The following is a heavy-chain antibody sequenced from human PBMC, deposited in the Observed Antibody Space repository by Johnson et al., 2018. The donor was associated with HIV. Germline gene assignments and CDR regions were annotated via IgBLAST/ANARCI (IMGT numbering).Heavy chain of an antibody. Sequence: VQLVESGGGLVQPGRSLRLSCAASGFTFDDYAMHWVRQAPGKGLEWVSGIRWNSGSIGYADSVKGRFTISRDNAKNSLYLQVNSLRAEDTAVYYCARSYSRWDDVFDIWGQGTMVTVSS. CDR2: IRWNSGSI. D-gene: IGHD1-26*01. CDR1: GFTFDDYA. CDR3: ARSYSRWDDVFDI. J-gene: IGHJ3*02. V-gene: IGHV3-9*01.